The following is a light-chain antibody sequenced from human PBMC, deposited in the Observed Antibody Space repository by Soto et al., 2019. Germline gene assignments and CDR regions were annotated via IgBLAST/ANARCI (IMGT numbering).Light chain of an antibody. CDR2: DVS. CDR3: CSSAGIYHLL. CDR1: SSDVGGYNY. V-gene: IGLV2-11*01. J-gene: IGLJ2*01. Sequence: QSALTQPRSVSGSPGQSVTISCTGTSSDVGGYNYVSWYQQHPGKAPKLMIYDVSKRPSGVPDRFSGSKSGNTASLTISGLQAEDEADYYCCSSAGIYHLLFGGGTKLTV.